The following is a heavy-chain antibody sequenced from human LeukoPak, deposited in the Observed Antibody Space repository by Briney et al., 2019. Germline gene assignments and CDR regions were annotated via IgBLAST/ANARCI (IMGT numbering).Heavy chain of an antibody. CDR2: ISGNGGST. Sequence: GGSLRLSCAASRFTFSDFAMSWVRQAPGKGLEWVSTISGNGGSTYYADSVKGRFTISRDNSKNTLYLQMNSLRAEDTAVYYCAKDPNGDYIGTFDIWGQGTMVTVSS. CDR3: AKDPNGDYIGTFDI. D-gene: IGHD4-17*01. J-gene: IGHJ3*02. CDR1: RFTFSDFA. V-gene: IGHV3-23*01.